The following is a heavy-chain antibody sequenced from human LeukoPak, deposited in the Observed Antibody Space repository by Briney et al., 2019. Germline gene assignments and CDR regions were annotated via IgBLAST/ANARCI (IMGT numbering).Heavy chain of an antibody. CDR3: AIDFGPSVVEADTGHAFDI. CDR1: GASIRNYY. J-gene: IGHJ3*02. CDR2: IHTSGTT. Sequence: SETLSLTCTVSGASIRNYYWTWFRQPAGKGLEWIGRIHTSGTTTYNPSLKSRVTISVDKSKNQFSLKLRSVSAADTAVYYCAIDFGPSVVEADTGHAFDIWGQGAMVTVSS. D-gene: IGHD2-15*01. V-gene: IGHV4-4*07.